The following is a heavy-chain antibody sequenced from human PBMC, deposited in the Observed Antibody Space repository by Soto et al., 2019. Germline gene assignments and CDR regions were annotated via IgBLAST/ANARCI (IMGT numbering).Heavy chain of an antibody. J-gene: IGHJ4*02. Sequence: PGESLKISCKGSGYSFTNYWIGWVRQMPGKGLEWMGIIYVGDSDTRYSPSFQGQVTISADKSISTAHLQWSSLRASDTAMYYCARLVNIFDFDYWGQGTLVTSPQ. CDR2: IYVGDSDT. D-gene: IGHD2-21*01. V-gene: IGHV5-51*01. CDR3: ARLVNIFDFDY. CDR1: GYSFTNYW.